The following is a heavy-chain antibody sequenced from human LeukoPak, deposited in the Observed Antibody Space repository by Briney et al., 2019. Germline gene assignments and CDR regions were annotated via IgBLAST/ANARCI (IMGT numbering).Heavy chain of an antibody. CDR2: INHSGST. CDR3: ARDGEYTGVDY. Sequence: SETLSLTSAVYGGSFSGYYWSWIRQPPGKGLEWIGEINHSGSTNYNPSLKSRVTISVDTSKNQFSLKLSSVTAADTAVYYCARDGEYTGVDYWGQGTLVTVSS. J-gene: IGHJ4*02. D-gene: IGHD1-26*01. CDR1: GGSFSGYY. V-gene: IGHV4-34*01.